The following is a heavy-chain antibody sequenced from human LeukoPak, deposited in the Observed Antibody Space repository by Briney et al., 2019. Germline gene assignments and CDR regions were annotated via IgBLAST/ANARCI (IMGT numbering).Heavy chain of an antibody. J-gene: IGHJ6*02. CDR1: GGSFSGYY. V-gene: IGHV4-34*01. Sequence: SETLSLTCAVYGGSFSGYYWSWIRQPPGKGLEWIGEINHSGSTNYNPPLKSRVTISVDTSKNQFSLKLSSVTAADTAVYYCARTTALYYYYYGMDVWGQGTTVTVSS. CDR2: INHSGST. CDR3: ARTTALYYYYYGMDV. D-gene: IGHD4-17*01.